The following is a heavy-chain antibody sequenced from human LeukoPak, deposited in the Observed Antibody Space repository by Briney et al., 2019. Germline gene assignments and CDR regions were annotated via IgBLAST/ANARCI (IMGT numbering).Heavy chain of an antibody. Sequence: SETLSLTCAVSGGSISSSNWWSWVRQPPGKGLEWIGEIYHSGSTNYNPSLKSRVTISVDKSKNQFSLKLSSVTAADTAVYYCASIYGSGGGSPAPTKDYYYYMDVWGKGTTVTVSS. V-gene: IGHV4-4*02. CDR1: GGSISSSNW. CDR2: IYHSGST. J-gene: IGHJ6*03. CDR3: ASIYGSGGGSPAPTKDYYYYMDV. D-gene: IGHD3-10*01.